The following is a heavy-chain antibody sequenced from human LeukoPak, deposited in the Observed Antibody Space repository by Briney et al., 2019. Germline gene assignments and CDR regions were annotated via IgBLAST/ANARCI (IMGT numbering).Heavy chain of an antibody. CDR1: GGSISSGGHS. D-gene: IGHD1-14*01. V-gene: IGHV4-30-2*01. Sequence: PSQTLSLTCTVSGGSISSGGHSWSWIRQPPGKGLGWIGYIYHSGSGSTYYNPSLKSRVTISIDKSKNQFSLKLNSVTAADTAVYYCARGNPGRGYPYYYGMDVWGHGTTVTVSS. CDR3: ARGNPGRGYPYYYGMDV. CDR2: IYHSGSGST. J-gene: IGHJ6*02.